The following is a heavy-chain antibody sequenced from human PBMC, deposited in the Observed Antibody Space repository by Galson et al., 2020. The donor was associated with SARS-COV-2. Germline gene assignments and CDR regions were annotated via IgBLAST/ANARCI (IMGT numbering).Heavy chain of an antibody. J-gene: IGHJ5*02. D-gene: IGHD3-10*01. CDR2: IDYRDRV. CDR1: GFTFSNCG. CDR3: TKGSIRGGLANVGPDL. Sequence: GESLKISCATYGFTFSNCGMTWVRKAPGKGLEWVSSIDYRDRVDYADSVKGRFTISRDNFKNTLFLQMNNVRADDAAVYYCTKGSIRGGLANVGPDLWGLGTLITVSS. V-gene: IGHV3-23*05.